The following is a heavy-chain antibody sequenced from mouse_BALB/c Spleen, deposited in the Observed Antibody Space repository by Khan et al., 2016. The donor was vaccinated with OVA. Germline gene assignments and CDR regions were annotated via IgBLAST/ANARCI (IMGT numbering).Heavy chain of an antibody. CDR3: ASYRYDYFDY. D-gene: IGHD2-14*01. V-gene: IGHV1-87*01. CDR1: GYTFTSYW. J-gene: IGHJ2*01. Sequence: QVQLQQSGAELARPGASVKLSCKASGYTFTSYWMQWVKQRPGQGLEWIGAIYPGDGDTRYTQKFKGKATLTADKSSSTAYMQLSSFASEDSAVYYCASYRYDYFDYWGQGTTLTVSS. CDR2: IYPGDGDT.